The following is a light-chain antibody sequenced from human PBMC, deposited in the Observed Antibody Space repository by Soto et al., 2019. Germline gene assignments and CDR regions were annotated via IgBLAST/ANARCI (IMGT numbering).Light chain of an antibody. V-gene: IGKV3-20*01. Sequence: EIVLTQSPATLSLSPGERATLSCRASQSVSGYLAWYQQRPGQTPRLLIFGASSRATGIPDRFSGSGSGTDFTLTISGLQPEDFAVYYCQQYGTSPGTFGQGTKVDIK. CDR1: QSVSGY. CDR3: QQYGTSPGT. CDR2: GAS. J-gene: IGKJ1*01.